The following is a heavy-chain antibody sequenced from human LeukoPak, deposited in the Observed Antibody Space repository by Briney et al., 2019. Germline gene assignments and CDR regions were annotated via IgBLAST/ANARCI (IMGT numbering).Heavy chain of an antibody. J-gene: IGHJ4*02. CDR2: IRNKANSYTT. D-gene: IGHD1-26*01. Sequence: GGSLRLSCAASGFTFDDCAMHWVRQAPGKGLEWVGRIRNKANSYTTEYAASVKGRFTISRDDSKNSLYLQMNSLKCEDTAVYYCAREWDSGSYYLGYFDYWGQGTLVTVSS. CDR1: GFTFDDCA. CDR3: AREWDSGSYYLGYFDY. V-gene: IGHV3-72*01.